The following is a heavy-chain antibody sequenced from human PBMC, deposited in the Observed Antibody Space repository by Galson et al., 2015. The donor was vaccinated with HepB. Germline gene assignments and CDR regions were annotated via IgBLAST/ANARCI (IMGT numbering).Heavy chain of an antibody. J-gene: IGHJ4*02. CDR2: IKQDGSER. V-gene: IGHV3-7*03. CDR1: GYTFTSYG. Sequence: SCKASGYTFTSYGISWVRQAPGKGLEWVANIKQDGSERYYVDSVKGRFTISRDNAKNSLYLQMNSLRVEDTAVYYCAHAPNLYYFDNWGQGTLVTASS. CDR3: AHAPNLYYFDN. D-gene: IGHD2-2*01.